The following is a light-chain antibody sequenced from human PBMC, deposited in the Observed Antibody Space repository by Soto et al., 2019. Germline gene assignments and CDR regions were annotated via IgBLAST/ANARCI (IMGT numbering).Light chain of an antibody. CDR3: QQAASFPIT. J-gene: IGKJ5*01. CDR2: TGS. V-gene: IGKV1-12*01. CDR1: QGIKNW. Sequence: DIQMAQSPSYVPASVVDRVTITCRASQGIKNWLAWYQQKPGKAPNILIYTGSSLPSGVPSRFRGSGSGTDFTLTINRLQPEDFATYYCQQAASFPITFGQGTRLEIK.